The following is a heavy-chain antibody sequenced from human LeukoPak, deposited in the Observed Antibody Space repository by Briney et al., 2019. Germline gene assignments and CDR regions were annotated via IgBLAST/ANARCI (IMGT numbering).Heavy chain of an antibody. Sequence: SVKVSCKASGGTFSSYAISWVRQAPGQGLEWMGGIIPIFGTANYAQKFQGRVTITADESTSTAYMELSSLRSEDTAVYYCARNQRYYDSSGYYGSVPYYYYGMDVWGQGTTVTVSS. CDR2: IIPIFGTA. CDR1: GGTFSSYA. D-gene: IGHD3-22*01. V-gene: IGHV1-69*13. J-gene: IGHJ6*02. CDR3: ARNQRYYDSSGYYGSVPYYYYGMDV.